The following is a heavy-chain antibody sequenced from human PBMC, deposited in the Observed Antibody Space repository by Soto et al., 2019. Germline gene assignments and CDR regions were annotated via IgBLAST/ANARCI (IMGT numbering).Heavy chain of an antibody. V-gene: IGHV1-69*01. Sequence: QVQQVQSGAEVKKPGSSVKVACKASGDTFRSFPISWVRQAPGQGLEWMGGIIPIVGTANSAQKFQGRLTITADESTSTGYMELSSLTSEDTAVYYCARGGSRYALDYWGQGTLVTVSS. D-gene: IGHD3-16*01. CDR1: GDTFRSFP. CDR3: ARGGSRYALDY. J-gene: IGHJ4*02. CDR2: IIPIVGTA.